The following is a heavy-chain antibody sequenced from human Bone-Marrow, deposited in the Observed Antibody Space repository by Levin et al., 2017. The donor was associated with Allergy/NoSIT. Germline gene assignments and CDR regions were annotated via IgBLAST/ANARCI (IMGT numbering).Heavy chain of an antibody. V-gene: IGHV3-48*04. CDR2: ISSNGSTT. CDR1: GFTLSSYS. CDR3: TRGGYLKGVDV. Sequence: PSGGSLRLSCAASGFTLSSYSMTWVRQVPGKGLEWVSFISSNGSTTRHADFVEGRFIISRDNAKNSLFLQMNSLRAEDTAVYYCTRGGYLKGVDVWGQGTTVIVSS. J-gene: IGHJ6*02. D-gene: IGHD2-15*01.